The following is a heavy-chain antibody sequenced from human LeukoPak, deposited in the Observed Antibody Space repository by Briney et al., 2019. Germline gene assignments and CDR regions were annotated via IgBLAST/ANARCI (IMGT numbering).Heavy chain of an antibody. CDR3: ARDLRYSSGY. CDR2: IWYDGSNK. J-gene: IGHJ4*02. Sequence: GSLRLSCAASGFTFSSYGMHWVRQDPGKGLEWVAVIWYDGSNKYYADSVKGRFTISRDNSKNTLYLQMNSLRAEDTAVYYYARDLRYSSGYWGQGTLVTVSS. D-gene: IGHD6-19*01. V-gene: IGHV3-33*01. CDR1: GFTFSSYG.